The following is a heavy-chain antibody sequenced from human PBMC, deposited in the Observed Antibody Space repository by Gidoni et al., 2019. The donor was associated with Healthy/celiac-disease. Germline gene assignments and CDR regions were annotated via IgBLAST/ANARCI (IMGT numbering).Heavy chain of an antibody. J-gene: IGHJ4*02. CDR3: ARESVHPTVTTIDY. CDR1: GGSISSYY. CDR2: IYTSGST. V-gene: IGHV4-4*07. Sequence: QVQLQASGPGLVKPSETLSLTCTVSGGSISSYYWSWIRQPAGKGLEWIGRIYTSGSTNYNPSLKSRVTMSVDTSKNQFSLKLSSVTAADTAVYYCARESVHPTVTTIDYWGQGTLVTVSS. D-gene: IGHD4-17*01.